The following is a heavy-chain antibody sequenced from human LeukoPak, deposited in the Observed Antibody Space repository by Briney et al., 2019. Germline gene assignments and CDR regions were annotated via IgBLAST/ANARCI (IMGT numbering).Heavy chain of an antibody. CDR3: AGPRGSYYKASDAFDI. V-gene: IGHV4-59*01. Sequence: SETLSLTCTVSGGSNSSYYWSWIRQPPGKGLEWIGYIYYSGSTNYNPSLKSRVTISVDTSKNQFSLKLSSVTAADTAVYYCAGPRGSYYKASDAFDIWGQGTMVTVSS. CDR2: IYYSGST. J-gene: IGHJ3*02. CDR1: GGSNSSYY. D-gene: IGHD1-26*01.